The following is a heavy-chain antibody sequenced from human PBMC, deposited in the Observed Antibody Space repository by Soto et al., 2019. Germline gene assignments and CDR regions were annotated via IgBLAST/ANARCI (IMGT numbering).Heavy chain of an antibody. J-gene: IGHJ4*02. CDR1: GGSSGGGGYS. CDR3: ARVPDY. V-gene: IGHV4-30-2*01. CDR2: IYHSGNT. Sequence: SETLSLTSAVAGGSSGGGGYSWSWIRQPPGKGLEWIGYIYHSGNTYYNPSLKSRVTISVDRSKNQFSLKLSSVTAADTAVYYCARVPDYWGQGTLVTVSS.